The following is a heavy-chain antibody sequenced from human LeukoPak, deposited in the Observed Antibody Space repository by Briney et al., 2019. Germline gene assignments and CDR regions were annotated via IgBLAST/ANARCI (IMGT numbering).Heavy chain of an antibody. CDR2: INPSGGST. D-gene: IGHD6-19*01. V-gene: IGHV1-46*01. CDR1: GYTFTNYY. J-gene: IGHJ4*02. Sequence: ASVTVSCKASGYTFTNYYMHWVRQAPGQGLEWMGIINPSGGSTSYAQKFQGRVTMTRDTSTSTVYMELSSLRSEDTAVYYCARDSQYSSGWYTPDYWGQGTLVTVSS. CDR3: ARDSQYSSGWYTPDY.